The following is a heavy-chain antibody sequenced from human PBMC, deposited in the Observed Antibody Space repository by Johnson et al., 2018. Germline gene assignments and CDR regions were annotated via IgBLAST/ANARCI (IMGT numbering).Heavy chain of an antibody. D-gene: IGHD5-18*01. CDR1: GFTFDDYA. J-gene: IGHJ4*01. V-gene: IGHV3-43D*03. Sequence: VQLVQSGGGVVQPGGSLRLSCTASGFTFDDYAMHWVRQRPGKGLEWVALVSWDGAGTFYADSVRGRFTVSRDNGENSLYLQMNSLRPEDTAFYYCTKDRLKYRYGSFDSWGHGTMVTVSS. CDR3: TKDRLKYRYGSFDS. CDR2: VSWDGAGT.